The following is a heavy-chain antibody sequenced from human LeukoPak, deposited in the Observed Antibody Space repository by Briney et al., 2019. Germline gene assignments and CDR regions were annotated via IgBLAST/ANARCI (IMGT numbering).Heavy chain of an antibody. Sequence: SETLSLTCTVSGGSISSGSYYWSWIRQPAGKGLEWIGRIYTSGSTNYNPSLKSRVTISVDTSKNQFPLKLSSVTAADTAVYYCARGGYSYGLQRYFDYWGQGTLVTVSS. CDR3: ARGGYSYGLQRYFDY. CDR2: IYTSGST. CDR1: GGSISSGSYY. J-gene: IGHJ4*02. D-gene: IGHD5-18*01. V-gene: IGHV4-61*02.